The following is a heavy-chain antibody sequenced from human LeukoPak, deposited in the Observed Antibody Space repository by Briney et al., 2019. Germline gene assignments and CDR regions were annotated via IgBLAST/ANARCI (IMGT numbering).Heavy chain of an antibody. V-gene: IGHV3-66*01. J-gene: IGHJ6*03. Sequence: PGGSLRLSCAASGFTFSSYSMNWVRQAPGKGLEWVSVIYSGGSTYYADSVKGRFTISRDNSKNTLYLQMNSLRAEDTAVYYCAREQILTGYYGQPSSYYMDVWGKGTTVTISS. CDR2: IYSGGST. CDR3: AREQILTGYYGQPSSYYMDV. CDR1: GFTFSSYS. D-gene: IGHD3-9*01.